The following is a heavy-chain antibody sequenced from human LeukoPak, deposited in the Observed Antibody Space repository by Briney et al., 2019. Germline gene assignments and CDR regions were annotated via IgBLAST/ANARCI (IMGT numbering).Heavy chain of an antibody. V-gene: IGHV3-23*01. CDR2: ISGCGGST. CDR3: AKDPTRYSGYDFDGWFDP. J-gene: IGHJ5*02. Sequence: PGGSLRLSCAASGFTFHSYAMIGVRPAPAKGLAWVSAISGCGGSTYFADSAKGRFTISRDNSKNTLYLQMNSLRAEDTAVYYCAKDPTRYSGYDFDGWFDPWGQGTLVTVSS. CDR1: GFTFHSYA. D-gene: IGHD5-12*01.